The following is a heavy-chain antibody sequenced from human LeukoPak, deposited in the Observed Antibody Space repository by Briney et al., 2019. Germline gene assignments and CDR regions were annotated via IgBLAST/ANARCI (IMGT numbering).Heavy chain of an antibody. CDR1: GFTFSSYA. V-gene: IGHV3-23*01. J-gene: IGHJ4*02. CDR3: AKDSTRLYYYDSSGHNGGDY. CDR2: ISGSGGST. Sequence: PGGSLRLSCAASGFTFSSYAMSWVRQAPGKGLEWVSAISGSGGSTYYAGSVKGRFTISRDNSKNTLYLQMNSLRAEDTAVYYCAKDSTRLYYYDSSGHNGGDYWGQGTLVTVSS. D-gene: IGHD3-22*01.